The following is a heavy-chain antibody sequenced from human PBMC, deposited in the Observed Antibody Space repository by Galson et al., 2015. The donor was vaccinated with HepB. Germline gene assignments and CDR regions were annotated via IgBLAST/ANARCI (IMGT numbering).Heavy chain of an antibody. CDR2: FDPEDGET. V-gene: IGHV1-24*01. Sequence: SVKVSCKVSGYTLTELSMHWVRQAPGKGLEWMGGFDPEDGETIYAQKFQGRVTMTEDTSTDTAYMELSSLRSEDTAVYYCATAHLDNYDCVWGSYRSPDYWGQGTLVTVSS. CDR1: GYTLTELS. D-gene: IGHD3-16*02. J-gene: IGHJ4*02. CDR3: ATAHLDNYDCVWGSYRSPDY.